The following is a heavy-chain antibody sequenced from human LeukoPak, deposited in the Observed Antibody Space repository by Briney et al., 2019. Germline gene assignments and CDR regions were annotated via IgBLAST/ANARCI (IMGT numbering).Heavy chain of an antibody. J-gene: IGHJ4*02. D-gene: IGHD1-1*01. Sequence: PSETLSLSCTVSGASISSGRNYWGWIRQSPGKGLEWIASLYSSGTTHYNPSLQSRVSVSVDTSKNQFSVRLNSLTAADTAVYYCARHLSGTTMAHYFDHWGQGTVVTVSS. CDR2: LYSSGTT. CDR1: GASISSGRNY. CDR3: ARHLSGTTMAHYFDH. V-gene: IGHV4-39*01.